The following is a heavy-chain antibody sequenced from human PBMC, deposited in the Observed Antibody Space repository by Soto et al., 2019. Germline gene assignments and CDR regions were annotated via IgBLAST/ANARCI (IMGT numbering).Heavy chain of an antibody. CDR3: VRDSGRWPPLIGY. V-gene: IGHV3-30*03. D-gene: IGHD3-10*01. Sequence: WGSQRLSCAASGFTFTNYGLHWVRQGPGKGLEWVAVIAYDGSYKYYADSVKGRFTISRDNSKNTLYVQMNSLRPEDTAVYYCVRDSGRWPPLIGYWGQGTVVTVSA. CDR1: GFTFTNYG. CDR2: IAYDGSYK. J-gene: IGHJ1*01.